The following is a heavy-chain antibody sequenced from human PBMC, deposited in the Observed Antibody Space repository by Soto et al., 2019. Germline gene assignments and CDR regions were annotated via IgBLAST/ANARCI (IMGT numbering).Heavy chain of an antibody. J-gene: IGHJ6*02. CDR3: ATGKDYLGYYWMDL. CDR2: ITGSGGST. Sequence: PGGSLRLSCAASGLTFNNYAMNWVRQAPGKGLEWVSTITGSGGSTYYAASVKGRFTISRDNSKNTLYLQMNTLTGEDRAVYYCATGKDYLGYYWMDLWGQGTPVTVSS. V-gene: IGHV3-23*01. D-gene: IGHD3-16*01. CDR1: GLTFNNYA.